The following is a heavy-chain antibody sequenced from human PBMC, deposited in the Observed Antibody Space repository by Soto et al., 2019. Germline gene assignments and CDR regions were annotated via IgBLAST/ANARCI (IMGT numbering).Heavy chain of an antibody. D-gene: IGHD6-13*01. Sequence: PSETLSLTCTIYGGSFRGYYWSWIRQPPGKGLQRIGEINHSGSTNYSPSLKRRVSISVDTSKVKFSLNLSSVSAADAAVYYCASGNTRTAGASIRYCYYCLDVWGQGTTVTISS. V-gene: IGHV4-34*01. CDR1: GGSFRGYY. CDR3: ASGNTRTAGASIRYCYYCLDV. J-gene: IGHJ6*02. CDR2: INHSGST.